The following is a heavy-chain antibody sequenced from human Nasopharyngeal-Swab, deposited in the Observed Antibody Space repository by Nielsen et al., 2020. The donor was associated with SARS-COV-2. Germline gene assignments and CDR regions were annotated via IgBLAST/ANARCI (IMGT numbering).Heavy chain of an antibody. CDR1: GFTVSSHY. V-gene: IGHV3-53*01. CDR2: IYRCGNT. J-gene: IGHJ4*02. D-gene: IGHD6-19*01. Sequence: GGSLRLSCAASGFTVSSHYLTWVRKAPGKRLEWVSVIYRCGNTYYGDSVRGRFTISRDSSKNTLYLQINSLRADDTAMYYCARRVTSDWSLDYWGQGTLVTVSS. CDR3: ARRVTSDWSLDY.